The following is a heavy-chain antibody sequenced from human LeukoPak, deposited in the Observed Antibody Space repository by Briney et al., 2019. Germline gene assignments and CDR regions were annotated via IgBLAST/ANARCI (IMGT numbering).Heavy chain of an antibody. V-gene: IGHV4-59*01. Sequence: PSETLSLTCTVSGGSISSYYWSWIRQPPGKGLEWIGYIYHSGSTNYNPSLKSRVTISVDTSKNQFSLKLSSVTAADTAVYYCAREGYYDSSGYPTFDYWGQGTLVTVSS. J-gene: IGHJ4*02. CDR3: AREGYYDSSGYPTFDY. D-gene: IGHD3-22*01. CDR2: IYHSGST. CDR1: GGSISSYY.